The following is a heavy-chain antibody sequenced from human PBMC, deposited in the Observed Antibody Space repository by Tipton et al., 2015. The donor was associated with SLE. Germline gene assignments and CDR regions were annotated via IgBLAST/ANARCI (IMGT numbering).Heavy chain of an antibody. Sequence: SLRLSCAASGFTFDDYTMHWVRQAPGKGLEWVSAISGSGGSTYYADSVKGRFTTSRDNSKNTLYLQMNSLRAEDTAVYYCAKAHPPYCSGGSCFFDYWGQGTLVTVSS. D-gene: IGHD2-15*01. CDR3: AKAHPPYCSGGSCFFDY. V-gene: IGHV3-23*01. CDR1: GFTFDDYT. CDR2: ISGSGGST. J-gene: IGHJ4*02.